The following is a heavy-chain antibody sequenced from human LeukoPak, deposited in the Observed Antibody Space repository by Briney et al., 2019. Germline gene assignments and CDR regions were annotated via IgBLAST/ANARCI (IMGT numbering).Heavy chain of an antibody. CDR2: IYTSGST. V-gene: IGHV4-4*07. CDR1: GGSISSYY. D-gene: IGHD4-11*01. Sequence: SETLSLTCTVSGGSISSYYWSWIRQPAGKGLEWIGRIYTSGSTNYNPSLNSRVTISVDTSKNQVSLKLSSVTAADTAVYYCARLKSLQYFDYWGQGTLVTVSS. CDR3: ARLKSLQYFDY. J-gene: IGHJ4*02.